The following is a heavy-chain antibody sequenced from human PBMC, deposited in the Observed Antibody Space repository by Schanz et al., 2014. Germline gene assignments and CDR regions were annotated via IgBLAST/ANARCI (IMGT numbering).Heavy chain of an antibody. V-gene: IGHV3-7*01. CDR3: TRDTDYHFDY. CDR1: GFTFSTYW. J-gene: IGHJ4*02. CDR2: IHYDGTYK. Sequence: EVQLVESGGGLVQPGGSLRLSCAASGFTFSTYWMSWVRQAPGKGLEWVAFIHYDGTYKYYADSVKGRFTISRDNSENTLYLQMISLRAEDTAVYYCTRDTDYHFDYWGQGTLVTVSS. D-gene: IGHD4-17*01.